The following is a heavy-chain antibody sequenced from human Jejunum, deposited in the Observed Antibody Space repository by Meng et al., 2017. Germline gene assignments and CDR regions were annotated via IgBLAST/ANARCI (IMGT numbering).Heavy chain of an antibody. CDR2: IYHSGTT. J-gene: IGHJ1*01. V-gene: IGHV4-4*01. CDR3: ARDFEALNGV. Sequence: RGRGRGRGRAGGTLALTCAVSGDSSSSSYCGSWLRQAAGKGLEWIGEIYHSGTTNYNPSLKSRVTLSVDKSKNQFSLNLSSVTAADTAVYFCARDFEALNGVWGQGTLVTVSS. CDR1: GDSSSSSYC. D-gene: IGHD2-8*01.